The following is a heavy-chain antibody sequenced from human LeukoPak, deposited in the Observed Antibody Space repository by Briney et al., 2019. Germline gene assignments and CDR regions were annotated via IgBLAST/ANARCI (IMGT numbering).Heavy chain of an antibody. Sequence: PEGSLRLSCAASGFTFSSYSMNWVRQAPGKGLEWVSSISSSSSYIYYADSVKGRFTISRDNAKNSLYLQMNSLRAEDTAVYYCARGGTRGYSYGSFDYWGQGTLVTVSS. V-gene: IGHV3-21*01. CDR2: ISSSSSYI. D-gene: IGHD5-18*01. J-gene: IGHJ4*02. CDR1: GFTFSSYS. CDR3: ARGGTRGYSYGSFDY.